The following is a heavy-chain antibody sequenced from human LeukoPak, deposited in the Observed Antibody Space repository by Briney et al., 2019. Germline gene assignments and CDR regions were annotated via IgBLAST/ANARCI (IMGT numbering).Heavy chain of an antibody. J-gene: IGHJ5*02. V-gene: IGHV3-21*01. Sequence: GGSLRLPCAASGFTFSSYSMNWVRQAPGKGLEWVSSISSSSSYIYYADSVKGRFIISRDNAKNSLYLQMNSLRAEDTAVYYCSKDEGFTIPSWGQGTLVTVSS. CDR2: ISSSSSYI. D-gene: IGHD3-3*01. CDR3: SKDEGFTIPS. CDR1: GFTFSSYS.